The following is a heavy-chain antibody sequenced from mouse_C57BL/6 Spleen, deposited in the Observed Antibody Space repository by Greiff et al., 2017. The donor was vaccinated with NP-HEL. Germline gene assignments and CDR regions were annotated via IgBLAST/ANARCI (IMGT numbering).Heavy chain of an antibody. Sequence: VQLQQSGPELVKPGASVKISCKASGYAFSSSWMNWVKQRPGKGLEWIGRIYPGDGDTNNNGKFKGKATLTADKSSSTTYMQLSSLTSEDSAVYFCACEDYWGQGTTLTVSS. J-gene: IGHJ2*01. CDR1: GYAFSSSW. CDR3: ACEDY. CDR2: IYPGDGDT. V-gene: IGHV1-82*01.